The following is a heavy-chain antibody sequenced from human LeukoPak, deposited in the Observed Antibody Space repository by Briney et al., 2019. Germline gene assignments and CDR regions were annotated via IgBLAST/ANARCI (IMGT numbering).Heavy chain of an antibody. V-gene: IGHV4-59*01. CDR2: IYYSGST. Sequence: KPSETLSLTCAVYGGSFSGYYWSWIRQPPGKGLEWIGYIYYSGSTNYNPSLKSRVTISVDTSKNQFSLKLSSVTAADTAVYYCARFPNEAMVVTTPDYYYYMDVWGKGTTVTVSS. CDR3: ARFPNEAMVVTTPDYYYYMDV. D-gene: IGHD4/OR15-4a*01. J-gene: IGHJ6*03. CDR1: GGSFSGYY.